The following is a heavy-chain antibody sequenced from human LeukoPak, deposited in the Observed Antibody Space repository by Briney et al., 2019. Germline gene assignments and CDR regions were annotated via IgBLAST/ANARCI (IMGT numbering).Heavy chain of an antibody. J-gene: IGHJ5*02. Sequence: ASVKVSCKASGYTFNNYYIHWVRQALGQGLEWMGWINPDSGDTNYAQKFQGRVTMTRDTSINTLYMELSRLTYDDTATFYCTREARAGNWFDPWGQGTLITVS. V-gene: IGHV1-2*02. CDR3: TREARAGNWFDP. CDR1: GYTFNNYY. CDR2: INPDSGDT. D-gene: IGHD5-12*01.